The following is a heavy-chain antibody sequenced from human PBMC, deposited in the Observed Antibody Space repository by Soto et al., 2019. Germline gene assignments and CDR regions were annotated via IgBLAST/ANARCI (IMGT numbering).Heavy chain of an antibody. CDR2: ISWNSGSI. D-gene: IGHD6-13*01. CDR3: AKDRRRIAAAYPTFDP. V-gene: IGHV3-9*01. Sequence: PGGSLRLSCAASGFTFDDYAMHWVRQAPGKGLEWVSGISWNSGSIGYADSVKGRFTISRDNAKNSLYLQMNSLRAEDTALYYCAKDRRRIAAAYPTFDPWGQGTLVTVSS. J-gene: IGHJ5*02. CDR1: GFTFDDYA.